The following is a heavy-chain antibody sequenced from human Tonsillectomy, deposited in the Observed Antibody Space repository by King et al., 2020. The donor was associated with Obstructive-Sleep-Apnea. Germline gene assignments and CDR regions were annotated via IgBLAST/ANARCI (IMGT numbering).Heavy chain of an antibody. V-gene: IGHV3-23*04. CDR1: GFTFSTYA. D-gene: IGHD3-22*01. CDR2: IGARGGDT. J-gene: IGHJ3*01. Sequence: VQLVESGGGFVQPGGSLRLSCAASGFTFSTYAMEWVRQAPGKGLEWVSTIGARGGDTYYADSVKGRFTISRDNSKNTLFLHLSSLRAEDTALYFCAKDPVHYDGKNAFDFGGQGTMVTVSS. CDR3: AKDPVHYDGKNAFDF.